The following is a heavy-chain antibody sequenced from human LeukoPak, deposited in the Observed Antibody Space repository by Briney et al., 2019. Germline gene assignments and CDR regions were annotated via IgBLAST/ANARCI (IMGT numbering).Heavy chain of an antibody. V-gene: IGHV1-8*01. CDR2: MNPNSGNT. CDR3: ARGLGGFGELFYDY. D-gene: IGHD3-10*01. Sequence: ASVKVSCKASGYTFTSYDINWVRQATGQGLECMGWMNPNSGNTGYAQKFQGRVTMTRNTSISTAYMELSRLRSEDTAVYYCARGLGGFGELFYDYWGQGTLVTVSS. J-gene: IGHJ4*02. CDR1: GYTFTSYD.